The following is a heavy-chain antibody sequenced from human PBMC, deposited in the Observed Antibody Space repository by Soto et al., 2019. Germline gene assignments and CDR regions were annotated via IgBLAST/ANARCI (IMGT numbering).Heavy chain of an antibody. CDR2: ISGSGGST. Sequence: GGSLRLSCAASGFTFSSYAMSWVRQAPGKGLEWVSAISGSGGSTYYADSVKGRFTISRDNSKNTLYLQMNSLRAEDTAVYYCAKDLSWQWLVRLGHAFDIWGQGTMVTVSS. V-gene: IGHV3-23*01. J-gene: IGHJ3*02. CDR1: GFTFSSYA. D-gene: IGHD6-19*01. CDR3: AKDLSWQWLVRLGHAFDI.